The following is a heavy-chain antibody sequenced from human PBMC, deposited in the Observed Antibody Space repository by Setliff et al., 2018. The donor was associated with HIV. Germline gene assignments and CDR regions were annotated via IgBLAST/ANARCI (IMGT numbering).Heavy chain of an antibody. V-gene: IGHV3-7*01. D-gene: IGHD3-9*01. CDR3: ARKLRTGHGMDV. CDR1: EFRFSNYW. CDR2: INQDGSEE. Sequence: GESLKISCVASEFRFSNYWMAWVRQAPGKGLEWVGNINQDGSEENYVDSVKGRFTISRDNAKKSLYLQMNSLRGEDTAVYYCARKLRTGHGMDVWGQGTTVTVSS. J-gene: IGHJ6*02.